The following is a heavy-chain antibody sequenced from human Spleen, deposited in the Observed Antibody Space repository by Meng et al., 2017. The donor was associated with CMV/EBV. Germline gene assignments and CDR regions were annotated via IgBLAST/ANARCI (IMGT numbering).Heavy chain of an antibody. Sequence: ASVKVSCKASGYTFTSYDISWVRQAPGQGLEWMGWISGYNGNTNYEEKFQGRVTMTTDTSTSTAYMELRSLRSDDTAVYYCASSSTVTTRPLFDYWGQGTLVTVSS. CDR2: ISGYNGNT. D-gene: IGHD4-17*01. J-gene: IGHJ4*02. CDR3: ASSSTVTTRPLFDY. CDR1: GYTFTSYD. V-gene: IGHV1-18*01.